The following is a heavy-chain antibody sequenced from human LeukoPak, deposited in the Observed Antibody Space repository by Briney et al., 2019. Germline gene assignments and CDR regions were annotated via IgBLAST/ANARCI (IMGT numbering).Heavy chain of an antibody. Sequence: GRSLRLSCAASGISFRSYGMHWVRQAPGKGLEWVANIKEDGSEKSYVDSVKGRFTISRDNAKNLLYLQMNSLRAEETAVYYCARVLVGALDYWGQGTLVTVSS. CDR2: IKEDGSEK. D-gene: IGHD1-26*01. J-gene: IGHJ4*02. CDR3: ARVLVGALDY. CDR1: GISFRSYG. V-gene: IGHV3-7*03.